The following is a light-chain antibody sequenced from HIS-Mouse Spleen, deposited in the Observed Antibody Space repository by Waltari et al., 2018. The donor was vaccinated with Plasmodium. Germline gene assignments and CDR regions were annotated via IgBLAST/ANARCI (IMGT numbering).Light chain of an antibody. CDR2: GAS. CDR1: QSVSSN. V-gene: IGKV3-15*01. Sequence: EIVMTQPPATLSTSPRETATLSCRASQSVSSNLAWYQQKPGQAPRLLIYGASTRATGIPARFSGSGSGTEFTLTISSLQSEDFAVYYCQQYNNWSFTFGPGTKVDIK. J-gene: IGKJ3*01. CDR3: QQYNNWSFT.